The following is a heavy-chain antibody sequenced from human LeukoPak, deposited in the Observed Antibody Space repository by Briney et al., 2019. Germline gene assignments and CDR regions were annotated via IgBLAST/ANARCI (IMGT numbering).Heavy chain of an antibody. CDR1: GFTVNTNY. Sequence: GGSLRLSCAASGFTVNTNYMSWVRQAPGKGLEWVSVIYSGGSTYYADSVKGRFTISRDNSKNTLYLQMNSLRADDTAVYYCAKAGSIRFDYWGQGTLVTVSS. J-gene: IGHJ4*02. V-gene: IGHV3-53*01. CDR3: AKAGSIRFDY. D-gene: IGHD2-2*01. CDR2: IYSGGST.